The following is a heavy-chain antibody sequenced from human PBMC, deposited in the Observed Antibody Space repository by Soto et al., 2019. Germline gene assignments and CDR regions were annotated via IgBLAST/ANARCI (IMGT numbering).Heavy chain of an antibody. J-gene: IGHJ6*02. Sequence: ASVKVSCKASGYTFTSYGISWVRQAPGQGLEWMGWISAFNGNTNYAQKLQGRVTMTTDTSTSTAYMELRSLRSDDTAVYYCARDGDSGSYYYYYGMDVWGQGTTVTVSS. CDR3: ARDGDSGSYYYYYGMDV. CDR1: GYTFTSYG. D-gene: IGHD1-26*01. CDR2: ISAFNGNT. V-gene: IGHV1-18*01.